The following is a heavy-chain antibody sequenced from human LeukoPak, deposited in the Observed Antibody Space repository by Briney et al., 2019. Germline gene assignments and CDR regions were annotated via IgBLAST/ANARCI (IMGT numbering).Heavy chain of an antibody. J-gene: IGHJ4*02. CDR3: ANTKLVATEYNYFDY. CDR2: ISYDGSNK. Sequence: QPGRSLRRSCAAYGFTFCSYGRQWVRQAPGKGRVWLAGISYDGSNKDYADSVKGRFTISRDNSKNTLYLQMNSLRAEDTAVYYCANTKLVATEYNYFDYWGQGTLVTVSS. V-gene: IGHV3-30*18. CDR1: GFTFCSYG. D-gene: IGHD5-12*01.